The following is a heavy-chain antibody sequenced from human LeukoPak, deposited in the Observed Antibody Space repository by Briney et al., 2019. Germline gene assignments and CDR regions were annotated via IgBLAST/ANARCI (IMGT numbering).Heavy chain of an antibody. CDR3: ARGGYADEGLDY. V-gene: IGHV3-7*01. D-gene: IGHD5-18*01. CDR2: IKEDGTWQ. CDR1: GFRFSTYW. J-gene: IGHJ4*02. Sequence: PGGSLRLSCAVSGFRFSTYWLTWVRQAPGKGPEWVANIKEDGTWQNYVDSVKGRFTISRDNAKNSLYLQMNSLKAEDTGVYYCARGGYADEGLDYWGQGTLVTVSS.